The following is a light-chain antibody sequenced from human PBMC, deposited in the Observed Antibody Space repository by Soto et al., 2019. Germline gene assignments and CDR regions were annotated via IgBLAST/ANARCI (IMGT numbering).Light chain of an antibody. CDR1: SSNIGAGYD. CDR2: ANN. Sequence: QSVLTQPPSVSGAPGQRVTISCTGSSSNIGAGYDVHWYQQLPGTAPKLLIYANNNRPSGVPDRFSGSKSGTSSSLAITGLQAEDEADHYCQSYDPTLNVVFGGGTKLTVL. V-gene: IGLV1-40*01. CDR3: QSYDPTLNVV. J-gene: IGLJ2*01.